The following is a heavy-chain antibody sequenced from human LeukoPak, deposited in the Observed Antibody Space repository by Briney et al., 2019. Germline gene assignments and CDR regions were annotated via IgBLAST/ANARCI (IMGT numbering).Heavy chain of an antibody. D-gene: IGHD6-25*01. CDR1: GFTFDDYA. CDR3: TKDLQRSLDY. CDR2: ISWDGGST. J-gene: IGHJ4*02. Sequence: GGSLRLSCAASGFTFDDYAMHWARQAPGKGLEWVSLISWDGGSTYYADSVKGRFTISRDNSKNTLYLQMNSLRAEDTAMYYCTKDLQRSLDYWGQGTLVTVSS. V-gene: IGHV3-43D*03.